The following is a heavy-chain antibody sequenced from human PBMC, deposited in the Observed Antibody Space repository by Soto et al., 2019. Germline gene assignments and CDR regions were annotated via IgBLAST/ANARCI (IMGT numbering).Heavy chain of an antibody. V-gene: IGHV4-30-2*01. CDR1: GGSINTATHS. J-gene: IGHJ4*02. D-gene: IGHD4-4*01. CDR2: IYHSGST. CDR3: ARGGGVTTTGDDY. Sequence: QLQLQESGSGLVKPSQTLSLTCAVSGGSINTATHSWSWIRQPPGKGLEWIGYIYHSGSTYYNPSVKSRVTVATDKSKNQFPLRLSSGAAADTAVYCCARGGGVTTTGDDYWGQGILVTVSS.